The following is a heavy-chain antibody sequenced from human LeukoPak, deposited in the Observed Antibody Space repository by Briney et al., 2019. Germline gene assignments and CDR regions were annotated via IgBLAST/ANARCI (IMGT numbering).Heavy chain of an antibody. CDR3: ASSSRYYYGSGSYWD. CDR2: IYYSGST. D-gene: IGHD3-10*01. Sequence: SETLSLTCTVSGGSISSYYWSWIRQPPGKGLEWIGYIYYSGSTNYNPSLKSRVTISVDTSKNQFSLKLSSVTAADTAVYYCASSSRYYYGSGSYWDWGQGTLVTVSS. V-gene: IGHV4-59*08. J-gene: IGHJ4*02. CDR1: GGSISSYY.